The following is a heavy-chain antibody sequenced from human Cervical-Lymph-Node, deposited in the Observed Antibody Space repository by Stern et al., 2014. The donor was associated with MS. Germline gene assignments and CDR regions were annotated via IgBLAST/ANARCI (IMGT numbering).Heavy chain of an antibody. D-gene: IGHD3-10*01. J-gene: IGHJ2*01. CDR3: AKGRGSYWFFDL. V-gene: IGHV1-69*12. CDR1: GGTFNNHA. Sequence: QDQLVQSGGEVKKPGSSVKVSCMASGGTFNNHAVSWVRQAPGQGLEWLGGIIPIFAVPDYAQEFQGRVTITADETTSTVYMEFSSLRSEDTAMYYCAKGRGSYWFFDLWGRGTQVIVSS. CDR2: IIPIFAVP.